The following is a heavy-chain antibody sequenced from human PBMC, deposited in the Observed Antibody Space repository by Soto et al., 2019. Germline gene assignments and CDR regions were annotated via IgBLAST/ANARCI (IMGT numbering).Heavy chain of an antibody. V-gene: IGHV1-18*01. CDR1: GYTFTSYG. Sequence: ASVKVSCKASGYTFTSYGISWVRQAPGQGLEWMGWISAYNGNTNYAQKLQGRVTMTTDTSTSTAYMELRSLRSDDTAVYYCARDGEWELLGGYYYYYGIDVWGQGTTVTVSS. CDR2: ISAYNGNT. J-gene: IGHJ6*02. CDR3: ARDGEWELLGGYYYYYGIDV. D-gene: IGHD1-26*01.